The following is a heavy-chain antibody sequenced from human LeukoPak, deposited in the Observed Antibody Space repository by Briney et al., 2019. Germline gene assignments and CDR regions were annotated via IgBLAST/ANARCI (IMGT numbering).Heavy chain of an antibody. D-gene: IGHD6-13*01. CDR3: ARKGSMAAAGPSDY. CDR1: GFTFSSYA. V-gene: IGHV3-23*01. CDR2: ISGSGGST. Sequence: GGSLRLSCAASGFTFSSYAMSWVRQAPGKGLEWVSAISGSGGSTSYADSVKGRFTISRDNPQNTLYLQMDSLRAEDTAVYYCARKGSMAAAGPSDYWGQGTLVSVSS. J-gene: IGHJ4*02.